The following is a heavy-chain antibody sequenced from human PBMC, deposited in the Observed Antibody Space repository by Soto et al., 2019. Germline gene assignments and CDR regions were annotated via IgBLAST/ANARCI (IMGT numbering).Heavy chain of an antibody. J-gene: IGHJ4*02. CDR2: IRDSGGST. CDR1: GFTFSNYA. CDR3: AKDRRSGSYTDY. D-gene: IGHD1-26*01. Sequence: EVQLLESGGGLVQPGGSLRLSCAASGFTFSNYAMSWVRQAPGKGLEWVSAIRDSGGSTYSADSVKGRFTISRDNSKNTRNLQMNSLRAEDTAVYDCAKDRRSGSYTDYWGQGTLVTVSS. V-gene: IGHV3-23*01.